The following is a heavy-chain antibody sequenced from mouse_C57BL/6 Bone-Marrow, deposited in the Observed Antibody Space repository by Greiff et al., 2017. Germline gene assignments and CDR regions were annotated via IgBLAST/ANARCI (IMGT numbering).Heavy chain of an antibody. CDR2: IYPGNSDT. CDR1: GYTFTSYW. Sequence: VQLKESGTVLARPGASVKMSCKTSGYTFTSYWMHWVKQRPGQGLEWIGAIYPGNSDTSYNQKFKGKAKLTAVTSASTAYVELSSLTNEDSAVYYCTRSWFWFAYWGQGTLVTVSA. CDR3: TRSWFWFAY. D-gene: IGHD2-2*01. J-gene: IGHJ3*01. V-gene: IGHV1-5*01.